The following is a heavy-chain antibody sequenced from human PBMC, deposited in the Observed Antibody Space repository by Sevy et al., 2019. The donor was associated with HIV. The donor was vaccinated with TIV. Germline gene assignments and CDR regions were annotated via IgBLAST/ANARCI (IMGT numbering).Heavy chain of an antibody. J-gene: IGHJ4*02. Sequence: ASVKVSCKASGYTFTGYYMHWVRQAPGQGLEWMGWINPNSGGTNYAQKFQGRVTMTRDTSISTAYMELSRLRSDDTAVYYCARVLRASITGTTQDYWGQGTLVTVSS. CDR2: INPNSGGT. CDR3: ARVLRASITGTTQDY. D-gene: IGHD1-7*01. CDR1: GYTFTGYY. V-gene: IGHV1-2*02.